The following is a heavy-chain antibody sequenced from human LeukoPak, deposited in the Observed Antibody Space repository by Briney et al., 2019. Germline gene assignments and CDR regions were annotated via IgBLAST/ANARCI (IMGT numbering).Heavy chain of an antibody. CDR2: ISGSGGST. J-gene: IGHJ4*02. CDR1: GFTYSSCV. V-gene: IGHV3-23*01. Sequence: GGSLRLSCATSGFTYSSCVMAWVRQAPGKGPEWVSSISGSGGSTYYADSVKGRFTISRDNSMNTLYLQMNSLTAEDTAVYYCAKRHCSSTHCYAFDYWGQGTLVTVSS. CDR3: AKRHCSSTHCYAFDY. D-gene: IGHD2-2*01.